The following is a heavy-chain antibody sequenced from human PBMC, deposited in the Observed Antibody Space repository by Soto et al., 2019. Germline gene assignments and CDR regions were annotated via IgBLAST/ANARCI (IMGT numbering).Heavy chain of an antibody. Sequence: GESLKISSKGYGYSFTSYWIGWVRQMPGKGLEWMGIIYPGDSDTRYSPSFQGQVTISADKSISTAYLQWTSLKASDTAMYYCATTYITTTIDYWGQGTLVTVSS. CDR2: IYPGDSDT. V-gene: IGHV5-51*01. CDR3: ATTYITTTIDY. CDR1: GYSFTSYW. J-gene: IGHJ4*02. D-gene: IGHD1-26*01.